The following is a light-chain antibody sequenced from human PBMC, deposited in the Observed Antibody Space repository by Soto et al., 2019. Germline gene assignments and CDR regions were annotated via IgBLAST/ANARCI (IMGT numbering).Light chain of an antibody. CDR2: DVS. Sequence: QSALTQPASVSGSPGQSITISCTGTSSDIGGYDSVSWYQQYPGKAPKLMIYDVSNRPSGVSNRFSGSKSGNTASLTISGLQAEDKADYYCTSYTSSTTRVVFGGGTKVTVL. V-gene: IGLV2-14*01. J-gene: IGLJ2*01. CDR1: SSDIGGYDS. CDR3: TSYTSSTTRVV.